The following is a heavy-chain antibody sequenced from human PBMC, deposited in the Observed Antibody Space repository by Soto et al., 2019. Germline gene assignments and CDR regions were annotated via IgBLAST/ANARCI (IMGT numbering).Heavy chain of an antibody. CDR2: IIPIFGPA. CDR1: GGTFSSDS. J-gene: IGHJ6*02. CDR3: ATGSFTSTGGRIGYHYNAMDV. D-gene: IGHD1-1*01. V-gene: IGHV1-69*13. Sequence: SVKVSCKSSGGTFSSDSINWVRQAPGQGLEWMGGIIPIFGPANFAKKFQGRVTITADESTTTAYMELSSLTSEDTAVYYCATGSFTSTGGRIGYHYNAMDVWGQGTTVTVSS.